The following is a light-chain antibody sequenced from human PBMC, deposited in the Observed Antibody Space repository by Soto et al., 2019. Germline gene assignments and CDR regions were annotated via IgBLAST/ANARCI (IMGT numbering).Light chain of an antibody. CDR2: DAS. V-gene: IGKV1-5*01. CDR3: QQYNSYWT. Sequence: IQVTQSPSSLSASVGDRVTITCRSSQTISNYLNWYQQKPGKAPKLLIYDASSLESGVPSRFSGSGSVTEFTLTISSLQPDDFATYYCQQYNSYWTFGQGTKV. J-gene: IGKJ1*01. CDR1: QTISNY.